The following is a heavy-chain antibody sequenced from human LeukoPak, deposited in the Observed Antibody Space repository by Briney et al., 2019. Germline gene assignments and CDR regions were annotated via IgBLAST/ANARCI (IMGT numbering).Heavy chain of an antibody. D-gene: IGHD3-3*01. V-gene: IGHV1-18*01. J-gene: IGHJ4*02. CDR1: GYTFTSYA. CDR3: ARVPPYDFWSGYYPDF. CDR2: ISAYNGNT. Sequence: ASVKVSCKASGYTFTSYAITWVRQAPGQGLEWMGWISAYNGNTNYAQKLQGRVTMTTDTSTSTAYMELRSLRSDDTAVYFCARVPPYDFWSGYYPDFWGQGTLVTVSS.